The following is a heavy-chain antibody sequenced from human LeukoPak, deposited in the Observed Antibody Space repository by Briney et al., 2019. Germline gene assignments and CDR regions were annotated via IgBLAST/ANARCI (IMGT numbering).Heavy chain of an antibody. CDR3: ARRGRQCRSTSCWDRAAFDI. Sequence: ASVKVSCKASGYTFTNYGISWVRQAPGQGLEWMGWISVYNDNTNFVQKFQGRVTMTTDTSTNTAYMELRSLRSDDTAVYYCARRGRQCRSTSCWDRAAFDIWGQGTMVTVSS. D-gene: IGHD2-2*01. CDR2: ISVYNDNT. J-gene: IGHJ3*02. V-gene: IGHV1-18*01. CDR1: GYTFTNYG.